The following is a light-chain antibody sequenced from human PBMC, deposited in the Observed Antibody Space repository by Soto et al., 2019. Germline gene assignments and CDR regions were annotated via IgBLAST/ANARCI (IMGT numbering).Light chain of an antibody. CDR2: SNN. CDR3: AAWDDSLNGVV. V-gene: IGLV1-44*01. Sequence: SVLTQPPSASGTPGQRVTISCSGSSSSIGSNTVNWYQHLPGTAPKLLIYSNNKRPSGVPDRFSGSKSGTSASLAISGLQSEDEADYYCAAWDDSLNGVVFGGGTKVTVL. J-gene: IGLJ2*01. CDR1: SSSIGSNT.